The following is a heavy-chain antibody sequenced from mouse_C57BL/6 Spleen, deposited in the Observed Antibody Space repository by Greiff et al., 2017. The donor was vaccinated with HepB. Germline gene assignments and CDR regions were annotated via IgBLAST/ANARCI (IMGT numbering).Heavy chain of an antibody. CDR1: GFNIKDYY. D-gene: IGHD1-1*01. CDR2: IDPEDGDT. CDR3: TTYYGSSYRTFDY. Sequence: VQLQQSGAELVRPGASVKLSCTASGFNIKDYYMHWVKQRPEQGLEWIGRIDPEDGDTEYAPKFQGKATMTADTSSNTAYLQRSSLTSEDTAVYYCTTYYGSSYRTFDYWGQGTTLTVSS. V-gene: IGHV14-1*01. J-gene: IGHJ2*01.